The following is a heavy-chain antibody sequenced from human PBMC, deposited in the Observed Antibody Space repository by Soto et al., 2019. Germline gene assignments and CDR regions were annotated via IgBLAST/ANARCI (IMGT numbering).Heavy chain of an antibody. J-gene: IGHJ6*02. Sequence: WTWIRQHPGKGLEWIGYIYYSGSTYYNPSLKSRVTISVDTSKNLFSLKLSSVTAADTAVYYCARVCGGDCHYGMDVWGQGTTVTVSS. CDR3: ARVCGGDCHYGMDV. CDR2: IYYSGST. V-gene: IGHV4-31*02. D-gene: IGHD2-21*02.